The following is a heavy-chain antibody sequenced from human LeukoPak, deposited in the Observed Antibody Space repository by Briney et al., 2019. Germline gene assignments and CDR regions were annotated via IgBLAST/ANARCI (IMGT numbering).Heavy chain of an antibody. CDR2: IYSGGST. CDR1: GFTVSSNY. J-gene: IGHJ3*02. CDR3: ARESGEGGDAFDI. Sequence: GGSLRLSCAASGFTVSSNYMSWVRQAPGKGLEWVSVIYSGGSTYYADSVKGRFTISRDNSKNTLYLQMNSLRAEDTAVYYCARESGEGGDAFDIWGQGTMVTVSS. D-gene: IGHD3-16*01. V-gene: IGHV3-66*01.